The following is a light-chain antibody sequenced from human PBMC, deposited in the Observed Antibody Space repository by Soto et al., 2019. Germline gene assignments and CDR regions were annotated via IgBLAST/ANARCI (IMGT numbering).Light chain of an antibody. CDR3: QQYNNWPFS. J-gene: IGKJ5*01. Sequence: EIVLTQSPGTLSLSPGERATLSCRASQSVSSNLAWYQQTPGRAPSLLIYGASTRATGTPARFSGSGSGTEFTLTISGLQSEDFALYFCQQYNNWPFSFGPGTRLEIK. CDR2: GAS. CDR1: QSVSSN. V-gene: IGKV3-15*01.